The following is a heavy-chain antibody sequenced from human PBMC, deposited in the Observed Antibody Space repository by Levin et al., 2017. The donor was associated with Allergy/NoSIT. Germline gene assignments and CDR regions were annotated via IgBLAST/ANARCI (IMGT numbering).Heavy chain of an antibody. D-gene: IGHD5-12*01. Sequence: SGGSLRLSCAASGFTFRTSGMHWVRQAPGKGLEWVAVILHDGSNIYYGDSVRGRFTISRDNSKNTLYLQMNSLRAEDTAVYFCARHLYYSGWLFFDFWGQGTLVTVSS. J-gene: IGHJ4*02. CDR2: ILHDGSNI. CDR3: ARHLYYSGWLFFDF. CDR1: GFTFRTSG. V-gene: IGHV3-33*01.